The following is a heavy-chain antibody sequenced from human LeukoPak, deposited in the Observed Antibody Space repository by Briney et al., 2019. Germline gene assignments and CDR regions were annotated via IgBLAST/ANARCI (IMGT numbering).Heavy chain of an antibody. CDR2: VYTSGST. Sequence: SETLSLTCTVSGGSIGSGSYYWSWIRQPAGRGLEWIGRVYTSGSTNYNPSLKSRVTISVDTSKNQFSLKLSSVTAADTAVYYCARTIVVVPAAIWAHYYYYMDVWGKGTTVTVSS. J-gene: IGHJ6*03. V-gene: IGHV4-61*02. CDR1: GGSIGSGSYY. CDR3: ARTIVVVPAAIWAHYYYYMDV. D-gene: IGHD2-2*01.